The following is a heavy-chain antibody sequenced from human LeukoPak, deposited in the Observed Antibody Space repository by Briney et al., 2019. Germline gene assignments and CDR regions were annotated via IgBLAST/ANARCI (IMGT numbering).Heavy chain of an antibody. CDR2: INWNSGSI. Sequence: PGRSLRLSCAASGFTFDDYAIHWVRQAPGKGLEWVSGINWNSGSIGYADSVKGRFTISRDNSKNTLYLQMNSLRAEDTAVYYCAKHHCSSISCHGRSSGDFDYWGQGTLVTVSS. J-gene: IGHJ4*02. CDR3: AKHHCSSISCHGRSSGDFDY. CDR1: GFTFDDYA. D-gene: IGHD2-2*01. V-gene: IGHV3-9*01.